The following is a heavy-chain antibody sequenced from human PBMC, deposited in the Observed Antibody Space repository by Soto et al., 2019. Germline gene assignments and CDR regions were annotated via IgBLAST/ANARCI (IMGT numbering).Heavy chain of an antibody. Sequence: QVQLVESGGGVVQPGKSLRLSCAASGFTFSTYGMHWVRQAPGKGLEWVAVIWYDGSNKYHGDSLKGRFTISRDNSKNTLYLPINDLRAEDTDVSYCGSDGALGDTAVVDSWGQGTLVTVSS. CDR3: GSDGALGDTAVVDS. D-gene: IGHD5-18*01. J-gene: IGHJ4*02. CDR1: GFTFSTYG. V-gene: IGHV3-33*01. CDR2: IWYDGSNK.